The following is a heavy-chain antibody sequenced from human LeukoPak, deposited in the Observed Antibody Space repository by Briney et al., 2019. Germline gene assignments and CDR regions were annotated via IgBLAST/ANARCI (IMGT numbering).Heavy chain of an antibody. V-gene: IGHV4-34*01. CDR3: ASGSWRSITGDPRYFDY. CDR1: DDSISMYY. D-gene: IGHD1-20*01. J-gene: IGHJ4*02. Sequence: SETLSLTCTVSDDSISMYYWSWIRQPPGKGLEWIGEINHSGSTNYNPSLKSRVTISVDTSKNQFSLKLSSVTAADTAVYYCASGSWRSITGDPRYFDYWGQGTLVTVSS. CDR2: INHSGST.